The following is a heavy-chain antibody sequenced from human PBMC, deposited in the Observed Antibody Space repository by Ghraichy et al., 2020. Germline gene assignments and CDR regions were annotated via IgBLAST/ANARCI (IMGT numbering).Heavy chain of an antibody. J-gene: IGHJ4*02. CDR1: GFTLSSYW. Sequence: SCAASGFTLSSYWMHWVRQVPGKGLVWVSRINNDGSSTSYADSVKGRFTISRDNAKNTLYLQMNSLRAEDTAVYYCAKGGSKVADYWGQGTLVTVSS. V-gene: IGHV3-74*01. CDR2: INNDGSST. D-gene: IGHD3-10*01. CDR3: AKGGSKVADY.